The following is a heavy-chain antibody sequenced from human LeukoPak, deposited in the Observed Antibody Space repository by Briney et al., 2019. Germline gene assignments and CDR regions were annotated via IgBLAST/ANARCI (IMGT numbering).Heavy chain of an antibody. D-gene: IGHD1-26*01. CDR1: GFTFSSYS. V-gene: IGHV3-21*01. Sequence: GGSLRLSCAASGFTFSSYSMNWVRQAPGKGLEWVSSITSSSSYIYYADSLKGRFTISRDNAKNSLYLQMNSLRAEDTAVYYCARSSGSYAAGYWGQGTLVTVSS. CDR3: ARSSGSYAAGY. CDR2: ITSSSSYI. J-gene: IGHJ4*02.